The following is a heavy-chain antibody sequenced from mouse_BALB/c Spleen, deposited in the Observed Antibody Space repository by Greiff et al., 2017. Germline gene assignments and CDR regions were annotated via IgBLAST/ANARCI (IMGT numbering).Heavy chain of an antibody. CDR2: ISDGGSYT. CDR1: GFTFSDYY. CDR3: ARDYGKGYAMDY. J-gene: IGHJ4*01. V-gene: IGHV5-4*02. D-gene: IGHD2-1*01. Sequence: EVHLVESGGGLVKPGGSLKLSCAASGFTFSDYYMYWVRQTPEKRLEWVATISDGGSYTYYTYSVKGRFTISRDNAKNNLYLKMSSLKSEDTAMYYCARDYGKGYAMDYWGQGTSVTVSS.